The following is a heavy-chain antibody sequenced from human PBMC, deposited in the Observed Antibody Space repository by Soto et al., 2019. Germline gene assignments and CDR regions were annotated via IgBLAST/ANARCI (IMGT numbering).Heavy chain of an antibody. J-gene: IGHJ4*02. CDR1: GFTFSNYA. CDR2: MSGSGGST. V-gene: IGHV3-23*01. CDR3: AKYRGTGLYNYGY. Sequence: EVQLLESGGGLVQPGGSLRLSCAASGFTFSNYAMSWVRQAPGTGLEWVSSMSGSGGSTYYADYVKGRFTVSRDNSKNTLYLQMNSLRAEDTAVYYCAKYRGTGLYNYGYWGQGTLVTVSS. D-gene: IGHD6-19*01.